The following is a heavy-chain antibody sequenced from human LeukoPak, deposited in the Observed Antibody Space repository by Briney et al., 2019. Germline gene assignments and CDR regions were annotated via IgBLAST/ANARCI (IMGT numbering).Heavy chain of an antibody. Sequence: GASVKVSCKASGYTFTGYYMHWVRQAPGQGLEWMGWINPNSGGTNYAQKFQGRVTMTRDTSISTAYMELSRLRSDDTAVYYCARGLVTTVPFFDYWGQGTLVTVSS. V-gene: IGHV1-2*02. CDR1: GYTFTGYY. D-gene: IGHD4-17*01. J-gene: IGHJ4*02. CDR3: ARGLVTTVPFFDY. CDR2: INPNSGGT.